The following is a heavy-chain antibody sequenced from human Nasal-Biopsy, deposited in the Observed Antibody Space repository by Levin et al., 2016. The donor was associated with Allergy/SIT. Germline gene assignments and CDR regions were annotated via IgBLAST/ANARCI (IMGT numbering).Heavy chain of an antibody. Sequence: ASVKVSRKTSGYTFTTFYMHWVRQAPGQGLEWMGIINPSGGTTTYAQKFQGRVTMTWDTSTSTVFLEVTSLRSDDTAIYYCARVPPSYNDYSDYGELDSWGQGTLVTVSS. CDR3: ARVPPSYNDYSDYGELDS. V-gene: IGHV1-46*01. D-gene: IGHD4-17*01. CDR2: INPSGGTT. J-gene: IGHJ4*02. CDR1: GYTFTTFY.